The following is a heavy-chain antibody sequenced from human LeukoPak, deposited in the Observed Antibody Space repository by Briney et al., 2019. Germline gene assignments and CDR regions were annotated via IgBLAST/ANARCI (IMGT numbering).Heavy chain of an antibody. J-gene: IGHJ4*02. V-gene: IGHV1-24*01. CDR1: GYTLTELS. D-gene: IGHD6-19*01. CDR2: FEPEDGET. CDR3: ATDIPASSGWWTKFDY. Sequence: ASVKVSCKVSGYTLTELSMHWVRQAPGKGLEWMGGFEPEDGETIYAQKFQGRVTMTEDTSTDTAYMELSSLRSEDTAVYYCATDIPASSGWWTKFDYWGQGTLVTVSS.